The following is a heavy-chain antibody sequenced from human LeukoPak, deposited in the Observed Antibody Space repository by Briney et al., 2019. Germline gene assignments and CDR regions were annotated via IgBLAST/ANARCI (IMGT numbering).Heavy chain of an antibody. Sequence: SETLSLTCTVSGGSISSGSYYWSWIRQPAGKGLEWIGRLYTSGSTNYNPSLKSRVTMSVDTSKNQLSLKLSSVTAADTAVYYCARDGTIYYYGSGVQGGAFDIWGQGTMVTVSS. CDR2: LYTSGST. V-gene: IGHV4-61*02. CDR1: GGSISSGSYY. J-gene: IGHJ3*02. CDR3: ARDGTIYYYGSGVQGGAFDI. D-gene: IGHD3-10*01.